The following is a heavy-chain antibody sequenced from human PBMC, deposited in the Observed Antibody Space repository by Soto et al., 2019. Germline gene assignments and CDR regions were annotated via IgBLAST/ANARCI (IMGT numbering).Heavy chain of an antibody. CDR1: GFTFSSYA. CDR3: AKESRMGIAVAGTPGDY. V-gene: IGHV3-23*01. D-gene: IGHD6-19*01. CDR2: ISGSGGST. Sequence: GGSLRLSCAAPGFTFSSYAMSWVRQAPGKGLEWVSAISGSGGSTYYADSVKGRFTISRDNSKNTLYLQMNSLRAEDTAVYYCAKESRMGIAVAGTPGDYWGQGTLVTVSS. J-gene: IGHJ4*02.